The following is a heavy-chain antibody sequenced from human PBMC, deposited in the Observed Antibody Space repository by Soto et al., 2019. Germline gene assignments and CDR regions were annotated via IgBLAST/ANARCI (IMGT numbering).Heavy chain of an antibody. J-gene: IGHJ6*02. CDR1: GFTFSSYA. CDR2: ISYDGSNK. D-gene: IGHD2-2*01. CDR3: AREVVPAAIYYYYYGMDV. Sequence: VQLVESGGGVVQPGRSLRLSCAASGFTFSSYAMHWVRQAPGKGLEWVAVISYDGSNKYYADSVKGRFTISRDNSKNTLYLQMNSLRAEDTAVYYCAREVVPAAIYYYYYGMDVWGQGTTVTVSS. V-gene: IGHV3-30-3*01.